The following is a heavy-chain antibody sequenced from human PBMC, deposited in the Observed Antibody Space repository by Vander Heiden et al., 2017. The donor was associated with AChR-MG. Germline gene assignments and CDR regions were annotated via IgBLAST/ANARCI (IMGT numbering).Heavy chain of an antibody. V-gene: IGHV3-74*01. CDR1: GFTFSSYW. J-gene: IGHJ6*02. CDR3: AREAVVVVPAARGGDYYYYGMDV. Sequence: EVQLVESGGGLVQPGGSLRLSCAASGFTFSSYWKHWVRQAPGKGLVWVSRINSDGSSTSYADSVKGRFTISRDNAKNTLYLQMNSLRAEDTAVYYCAREAVVVVPAARGGDYYYYGMDVWGQGTTVTVSS. D-gene: IGHD2-2*01. CDR2: INSDGSST.